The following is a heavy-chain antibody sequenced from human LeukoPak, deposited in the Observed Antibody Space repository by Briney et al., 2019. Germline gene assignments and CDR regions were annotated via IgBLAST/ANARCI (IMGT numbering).Heavy chain of an antibody. CDR2: INHSGST. CDR1: GGSISSGASD. J-gene: IGHJ2*01. D-gene: IGHD3-22*01. V-gene: IGHV4-31*03. CDR3: ARAARQGFTMIVVPFFYFDL. Sequence: PSETLSPTCTVSGGSISSGASDWGWIRQHPKRGLEWVGYINHSGSTYYNPSLGSRVTMSVDTSKNPFSLKLSSVKAADSAVYYCARAARQGFTMIVVPFFYFDLWGRGTLVTVSS.